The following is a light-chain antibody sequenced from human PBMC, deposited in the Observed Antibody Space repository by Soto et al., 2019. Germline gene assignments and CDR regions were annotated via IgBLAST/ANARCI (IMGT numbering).Light chain of an antibody. V-gene: IGLV6-57*04. CDR2: ENN. CDR1: SGSIANNY. J-gene: IGLJ2*01. Sequence: NFMLTQPHSVSESPGKTLSISCTRSSGSIANNYVQWYQQRPDSAPTTVIYENNQRLSGVPDRFSGSTDGSSNSASLTISGLQTEEEADYYCQSYDSDFVVFGGGTKVTV. CDR3: QSYDSDFVV.